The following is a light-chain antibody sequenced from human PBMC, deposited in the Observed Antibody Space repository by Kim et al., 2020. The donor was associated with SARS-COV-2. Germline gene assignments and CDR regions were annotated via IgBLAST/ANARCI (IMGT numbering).Light chain of an antibody. CDR3: QQYDTTPWT. Sequence: SPGERATLSCRASKSLSNNYLAWYQQRPGQAPRLLIFGASARATGIPDRFSGGGSGTDFTLTISRLEPEDFAVYFCQQYDTTPWTFGQGTKVDIK. V-gene: IGKV3-20*01. CDR2: GAS. J-gene: IGKJ1*01. CDR1: KSLSNNY.